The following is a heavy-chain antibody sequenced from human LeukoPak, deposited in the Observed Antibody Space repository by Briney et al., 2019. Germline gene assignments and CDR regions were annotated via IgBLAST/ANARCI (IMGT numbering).Heavy chain of an antibody. Sequence: SETLSLTCTVSGASITSNDYWGWIRQPPGKGLEWIGTIHYSGNTYYNPALKSRLAILVDTSRDQFSLHLSSVTAADTALYYCARGKVRYNNYFDYWGQGTLVTVSS. J-gene: IGHJ4*02. D-gene: IGHD5-18*01. CDR3: ARGKVRYNNYFDY. CDR1: GASITSNDY. V-gene: IGHV4-39*07. CDR2: IHYSGNT.